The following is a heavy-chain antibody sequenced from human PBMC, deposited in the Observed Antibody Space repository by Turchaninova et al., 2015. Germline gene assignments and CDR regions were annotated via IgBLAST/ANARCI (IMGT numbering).Heavy chain of an antibody. CDR3: ARDPYYYGSGSGY. J-gene: IGHJ4*02. CDR2: IYYSGST. CDR1: GGSISSSSSY. Sequence: QLQLQESGPGLVKPSETLSLTCTVSGGSISSSSSYWGWIRQPPGKGLEWIGTIYYSGSTYYNPSLKSRVTISGDKSKNQFSLKLSSVTAADTAVYYCARDPYYYGSGSGYWGQGTLVTVSS. V-gene: IGHV4-39*07. D-gene: IGHD3-10*01.